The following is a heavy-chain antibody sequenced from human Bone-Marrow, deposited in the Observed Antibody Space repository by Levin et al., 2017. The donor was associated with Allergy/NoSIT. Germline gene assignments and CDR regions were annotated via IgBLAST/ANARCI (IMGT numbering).Heavy chain of an antibody. CDR1: GGTFSSYA. D-gene: IGHD3-10*01. V-gene: IGHV1-69*01. CDR3: ARDWYYGSGSHGMDV. Sequence: KISCKASGGTFSSYAISWVRQAPGQGLEWMGGIIPIFGTANYAQKFQGRVTITADESTSTAYMELSSLRSEDTAVYYCARDWYYGSGSHGMDVWGQGTTVTVSS. J-gene: IGHJ6*02. CDR2: IIPIFGTA.